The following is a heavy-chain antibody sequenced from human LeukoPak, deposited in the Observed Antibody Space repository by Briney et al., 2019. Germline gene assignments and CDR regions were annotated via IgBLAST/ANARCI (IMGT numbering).Heavy chain of an antibody. J-gene: IGHJ6*03. CDR1: GYSISSGYY. Sequence: SETLSLTCTVSGYSISSGYYWGWIRQPPGKGLEWIGSMYHSGSTYYNPSLKSRVAISVDTSKNQFCLEMSSVTAADTAGYYCARVKEPGGYYYYYSMDVWGKGTTVTVSS. V-gene: IGHV4-38-2*02. CDR3: ARVKEPGGYYYYYSMDV. CDR2: MYHSGST. D-gene: IGHD3-16*01.